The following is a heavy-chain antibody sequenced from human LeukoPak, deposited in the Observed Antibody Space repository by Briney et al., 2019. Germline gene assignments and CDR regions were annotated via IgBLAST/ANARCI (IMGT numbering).Heavy chain of an antibody. Sequence: GGSLRLSCAASGFTFSSYAMSWVRQAPGKGLEWVSSKSGSGGSTYYADSVKGRFTISRDNSNNTLYLQMNSLRPEDTAVYYCARGAGNTVYYMDVWGKGTTVTVSS. CDR2: KSGSGGST. D-gene: IGHD1-7*01. J-gene: IGHJ6*03. CDR3: ARGAGNTVYYMDV. V-gene: IGHV3-23*01. CDR1: GFTFSSYA.